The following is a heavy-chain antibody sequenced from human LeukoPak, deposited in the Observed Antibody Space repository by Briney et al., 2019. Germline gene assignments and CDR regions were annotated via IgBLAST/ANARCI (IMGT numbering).Heavy chain of an antibody. J-gene: IGHJ4*02. V-gene: IGHV1-18*01. Sequence: GASVKVSCKASGGTFSSYAISWVRQAPGQGLEWMGWISAYNGNTNYAQKLQGRVTMTTDTSTSTAYMELRSLRSDDTAVYYCARDYYDSSGYFADHYWGQGTLVTVSS. CDR1: GGTFSSYA. CDR3: ARDYYDSSGYFADHY. D-gene: IGHD3-22*01. CDR2: ISAYNGNT.